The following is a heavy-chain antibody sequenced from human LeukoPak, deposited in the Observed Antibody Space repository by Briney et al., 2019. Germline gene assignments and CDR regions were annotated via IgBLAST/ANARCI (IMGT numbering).Heavy chain of an antibody. CDR3: ARDPRTPTYSSGWPGFDY. CDR2: TYYRSKWYN. CDR1: GDSVSSNSAA. Sequence: SQTLSLTCAISGDSVSSNSAAWNWIRQSPSRGLEWLGRTYYRSKWYNDYAVSVKSRITINPDTSKSQFSLQLNSVTPEDTAVYYCARDPRTPTYSSGWPGFDYWGQGTLVTVSS. D-gene: IGHD6-19*01. V-gene: IGHV6-1*01. J-gene: IGHJ4*02.